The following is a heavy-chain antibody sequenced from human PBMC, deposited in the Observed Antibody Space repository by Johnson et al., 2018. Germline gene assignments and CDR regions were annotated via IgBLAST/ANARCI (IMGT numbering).Heavy chain of an antibody. D-gene: IGHD3-22*01. V-gene: IGHV3-30-3*01. CDR3: ARDSHYDSSGYYYFAYYYYYMDV. CDR1: GFTFSSYA. J-gene: IGHJ6*03. CDR2: ISYDGSNK. Sequence: QVQLVQSGGGVVQPGRSLRLSCAASGFTFSSYAMHWVRQAPGKGLEWVAVISYDGSNKYYPDSVKGRFTISRDNSKNTLYLQMNSLRAEDTAVYYCARDSHYDSSGYYYFAYYYYYMDVWGTGTTVTVSS.